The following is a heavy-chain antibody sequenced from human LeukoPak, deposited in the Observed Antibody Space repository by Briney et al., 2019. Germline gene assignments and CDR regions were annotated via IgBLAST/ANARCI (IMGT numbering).Heavy chain of an antibody. Sequence: GGSLRLSCAASGFTFSSYAMSWVRQTPGKGVEWVSTISGSGVSAYYGDAVYADSVKGRFTISRDDSKNTLHLQMHSLRVEDTAIYYCAKDPVVFHGGSGWHHFDYWGLGTLVTVSS. CDR1: GFTFSSYA. CDR2: ISGSGVSA. V-gene: IGHV3-23*01. D-gene: IGHD6-19*01. J-gene: IGHJ4*02. CDR3: AKDPVVFHGGSGWHHFDY.